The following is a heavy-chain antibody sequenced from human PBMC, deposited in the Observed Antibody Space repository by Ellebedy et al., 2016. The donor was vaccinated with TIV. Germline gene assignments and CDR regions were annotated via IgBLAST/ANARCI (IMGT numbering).Heavy chain of an antibody. D-gene: IGHD1-1*01. CDR3: ARDTANSRRHWYFDL. J-gene: IGHJ2*01. Sequence: GESLKISXAASGFIFSSYAMHWVRQAPGKGLEWVAVISYDGSNKYYADSVKGRFTISRDNSKNTLYLQMNSLRAEDTAVYYCARDTANSRRHWYFDLWGRGTLVTVSS. CDR1: GFIFSSYA. CDR2: ISYDGSNK. V-gene: IGHV3-30*04.